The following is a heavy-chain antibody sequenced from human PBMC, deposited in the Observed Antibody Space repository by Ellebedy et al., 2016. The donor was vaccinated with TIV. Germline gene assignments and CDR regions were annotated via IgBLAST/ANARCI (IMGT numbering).Heavy chain of an antibody. CDR2: ITGNGVNT. J-gene: IGHJ4*02. CDR1: GFTLSNAW. Sequence: GESLKISCAASGFTLSNAWMSWVRQAPGKGLEWVSAITGNGVNTNYADSVKGRFTISRDNSKNTLYLQMNSLRAEDTAVYYCAKPLELYCNETTCSPFDYWGQGTLVTVFS. D-gene: IGHD2/OR15-2a*01. CDR3: AKPLELYCNETTCSPFDY. V-gene: IGHV3-23*01.